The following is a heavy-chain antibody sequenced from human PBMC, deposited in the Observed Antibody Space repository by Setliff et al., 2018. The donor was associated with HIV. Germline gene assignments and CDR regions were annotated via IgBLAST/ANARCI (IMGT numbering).Heavy chain of an antibody. CDR3: TTGLPLFCSGGSCLFDF. CDR1: GFTLTELS. V-gene: IGHV1-24*01. D-gene: IGHD2-15*01. CDR2: FNPEDGKT. J-gene: IGHJ4*02. Sequence: ASVKVSCKVSGFTLTELSMHWVRQAPRKGLEWMGSFNPEDGKTIYAQKFQGRVTMIEDTSTDTAYMELSSLRSEDTAAYYCTTGLPLFCSGGSCLFDFWGQGTLVTVPQ.